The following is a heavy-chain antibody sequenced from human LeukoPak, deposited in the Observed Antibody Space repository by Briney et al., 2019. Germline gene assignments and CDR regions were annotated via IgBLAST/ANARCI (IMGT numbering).Heavy chain of an antibody. Sequence: SETLSLTCAVYGGSFSGYYWSWIRQPPGKGLEWIGEINHSGSTNYNPSLKSRVTISVDTSKNQFSLKLSSVTAADTAVYYCARENGRSIATRYYYYYYGMDVWGQGTMVTVSS. J-gene: IGHJ6*02. V-gene: IGHV4-34*01. D-gene: IGHD6-6*01. CDR2: INHSGST. CDR3: ARENGRSIATRYYYYYYGMDV. CDR1: GGSFSGYY.